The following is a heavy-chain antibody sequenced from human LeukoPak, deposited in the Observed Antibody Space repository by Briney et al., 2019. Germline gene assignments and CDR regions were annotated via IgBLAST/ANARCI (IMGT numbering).Heavy chain of an antibody. CDR3: AKEDSSSSPPLDY. J-gene: IGHJ4*02. V-gene: IGHV3-23*01. D-gene: IGHD6-6*01. CDR2: ISGSGGST. Sequence: PGGSLRLSCAASGFTFSSYGMHWVRQGPGKGLEWVSGISGSGGSTYYADSVKGRFTISRDNSKNTLYLQMNSLRAEDTAVYYCAKEDSSSSPPLDYWGQGTLVSVSS. CDR1: GFTFSSYG.